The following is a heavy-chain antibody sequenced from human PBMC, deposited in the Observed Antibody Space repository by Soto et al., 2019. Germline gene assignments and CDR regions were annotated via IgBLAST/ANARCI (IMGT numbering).Heavy chain of an antibody. J-gene: IGHJ4*02. V-gene: IGHV3-30*18. CDR3: AKDLYYDFWSGYPDY. D-gene: IGHD3-3*01. Sequence: PGGSLRLSCAASGFTFSSYGMHWVRQAPGKGLEWVAVISYDGSNKYYADSVKGRFTISRDNSKNTLYLQMNSLRAEDTAVYYCAKDLYYDFWSGYPDYWGQGTLVTVSS. CDR1: GFTFSSYG. CDR2: ISYDGSNK.